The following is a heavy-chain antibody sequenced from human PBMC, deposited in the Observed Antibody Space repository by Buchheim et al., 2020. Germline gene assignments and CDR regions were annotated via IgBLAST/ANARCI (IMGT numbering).Heavy chain of an antibody. CDR2: IWYDGSNK. D-gene: IGHD2-21*02. V-gene: IGHV3-33*01. CDR3: ARDQMRKVWADVVVTATSPFGY. CDR1: GFTFSSYG. Sequence: QVQLVESGGGVVQPGRSLRLSCAASGFTFSSYGMHWVRQAPGKGLEWVAVIWYDGSNKYYADSVKGRFTISRDNSKNTLYLQMNSLRAEDTAMYYCARDQMRKVWADVVVTATSPFGYWGQGTL. J-gene: IGHJ4*02.